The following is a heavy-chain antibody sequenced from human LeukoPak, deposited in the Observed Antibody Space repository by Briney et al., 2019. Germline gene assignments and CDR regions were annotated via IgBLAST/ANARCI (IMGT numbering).Heavy chain of an antibody. CDR2: ISSSSSYI. CDR1: GFTFSSYS. J-gene: IGHJ5*02. D-gene: IGHD3-3*01. CDR3: ARDENTIFGVVYEYNWLDP. V-gene: IGHV3-21*01. Sequence: PGGSLRLSCAASGFTFSSYSMNWVRQAPGKGLEWVSSISSSSSYIYYADSVKGRFTISRDNAKNSLYLQMNSLRAEDTAVYYCARDENTIFGVVYEYNWLDPWGQGTLVTVSS.